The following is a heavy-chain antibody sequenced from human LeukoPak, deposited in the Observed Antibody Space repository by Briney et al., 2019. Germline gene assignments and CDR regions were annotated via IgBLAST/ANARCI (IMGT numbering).Heavy chain of an antibody. CDR1: GFTFSSYS. CDR2: ISSSSSYI. V-gene: IGHV3-21*01. CDR3: ARDERIVVVIAPTDALDI. J-gene: IGHJ3*02. D-gene: IGHD2-21*01. Sequence: GGSLRLSCAASGFTFSSYSMNLVRQAPGKGLEWVSSISSSSSYIYYADSVKGRFTISRDNAKNSLYLQMNSLRAEDTAVYYCARDERIVVVIAPTDALDIWGQGTMVTVSS.